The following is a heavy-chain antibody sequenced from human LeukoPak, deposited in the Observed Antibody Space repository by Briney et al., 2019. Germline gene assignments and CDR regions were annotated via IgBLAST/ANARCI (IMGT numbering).Heavy chain of an antibody. D-gene: IGHD5-12*01. Sequence: PSETLSLTCTVSGDSISSSSYCWDWIRQPPGKGVEWIGNIYNSANTHYNPSLKTRITMSVDTSKNQFSLKLNSVTAADTGIYYCARHSRSAYTGYENAFDIWGQGTMVTVSS. CDR3: ARHSRSAYTGYENAFDI. CDR2: IYNSANT. J-gene: IGHJ3*02. V-gene: IGHV4-39*01. CDR1: GDSISSSSYC.